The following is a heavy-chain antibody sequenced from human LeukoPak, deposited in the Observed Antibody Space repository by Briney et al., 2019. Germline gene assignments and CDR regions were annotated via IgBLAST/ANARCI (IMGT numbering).Heavy chain of an antibody. CDR2: IYYSGST. CDR3: ARRPTYDSSGYYLDDAFDI. V-gene: IGHV4-59*01. CDR1: GGSISSYY. Sequence: PSETLPPTCTVSGGSISSYYWSWIRQPPGKGLEWIGYIYYSGSTNYNPSLKSRVTISVDTSKNQFSLKLSSVTAADTAVYYCARRPTYDSSGYYLDDAFDIWGQGTMVTVSS. J-gene: IGHJ3*02. D-gene: IGHD3-22*01.